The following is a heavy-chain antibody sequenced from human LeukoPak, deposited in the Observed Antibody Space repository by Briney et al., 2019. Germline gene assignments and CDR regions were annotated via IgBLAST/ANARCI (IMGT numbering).Heavy chain of an antibody. J-gene: IGHJ3*02. V-gene: IGHV3-30-3*01. D-gene: IGHD3-9*01. CDR1: GFTFSSYA. CDR2: ISYDGSNK. Sequence: GGSLRLSCAASGFTFSSYAMHWVRQAPGKGLEWVAVISYDGSNKYYADFVKGRFTISRDNSKNTLYLQMNSLRAEDTAVYYCARPEEGYDIAPPGAFDIWGQGTMVTVSS. CDR3: ARPEEGYDIAPPGAFDI.